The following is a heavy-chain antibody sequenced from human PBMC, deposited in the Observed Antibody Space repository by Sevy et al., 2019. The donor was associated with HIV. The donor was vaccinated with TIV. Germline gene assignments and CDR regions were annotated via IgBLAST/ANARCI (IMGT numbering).Heavy chain of an antibody. J-gene: IGHJ4*02. D-gene: IGHD6-25*01. V-gene: IGHV6-1*01. CDR1: GDSVSSNSAA. Sequence: KQSQTLSLTCAISGDSVSSNSAAWNWIRQSPSRGLEWLGRTYYRSKWYNDYAVSVKSRITINPDTSKNQFSLQLNSVTPEDTAVYYCASSGIATAGNIRYFDYWGQGTLVTVSS. CDR3: ASSGIATAGNIRYFDY. CDR2: TYYRSKWYN.